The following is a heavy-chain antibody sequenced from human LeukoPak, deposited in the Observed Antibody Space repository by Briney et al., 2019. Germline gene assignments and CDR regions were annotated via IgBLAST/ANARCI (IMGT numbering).Heavy chain of an antibody. CDR2: ISGTGGST. CDR1: GFTFSSYA. D-gene: IGHD3-22*01. J-gene: IGHJ4*02. Sequence: PTGGSLRLSCAASGFTFSSYAMSWVRQAPGKGLEWVSVISGTGGSTNYADSVKGRFTISRDNSKNTLYLQMNSLRAEDTAVYYCAKVADSSAYYFSYFDYWGQGTLVTVSS. CDR3: AKVADSSAYYFSYFDY. V-gene: IGHV3-23*01.